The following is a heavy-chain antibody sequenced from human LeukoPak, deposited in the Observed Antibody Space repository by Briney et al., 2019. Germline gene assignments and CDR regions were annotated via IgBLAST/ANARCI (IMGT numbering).Heavy chain of an antibody. V-gene: IGHV4-31*03. J-gene: IGHJ4*02. CDR3: AGIIVGASFDY. Sequence: SETLSLTCTVSGGSVNNGPYYWSWIRQHPGKGLEWIGYISYTGGTYYNPSLESRVSMSVDTSKNQFSMKLSSVTAADTAMYYCAGIIVGASFDYWGQGTLVTVSS. D-gene: IGHD1-26*01. CDR2: ISYTGGT. CDR1: GGSVNNGPYY.